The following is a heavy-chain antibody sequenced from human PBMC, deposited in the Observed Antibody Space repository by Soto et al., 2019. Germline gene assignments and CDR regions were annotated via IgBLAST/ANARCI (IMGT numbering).Heavy chain of an antibody. Sequence: QLQLQESGPGLVKPSETLSLTCTVSGGSSSSSSYYWGWIRQPPGKGLEWIGSIYYSGSTYYNPSLKSRVTISVDTSKNQFSLKLSSVTAADTAVYYCARHRREVVAASYFDYWGQGTLVTVSS. D-gene: IGHD2-15*01. CDR2: IYYSGST. CDR1: GGSSSSSSYY. V-gene: IGHV4-39*01. J-gene: IGHJ4*02. CDR3: ARHRREVVAASYFDY.